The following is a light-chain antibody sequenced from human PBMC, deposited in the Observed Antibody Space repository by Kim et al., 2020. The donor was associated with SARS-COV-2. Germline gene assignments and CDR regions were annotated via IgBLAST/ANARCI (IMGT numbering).Light chain of an antibody. CDR3: QAWDSSTAWV. CDR2: QDS. Sequence: SYELTQPPLVSVSPGQTASITCSGDKLGDKYACWYQQKPGQSPVLVIYQDSKRPSGIPERFSGSNSGNTATLTISGTQAMDEADYYCQAWDSSTAWVFGGGTKVTVL. V-gene: IGLV3-1*01. CDR1: KLGDKY. J-gene: IGLJ3*02.